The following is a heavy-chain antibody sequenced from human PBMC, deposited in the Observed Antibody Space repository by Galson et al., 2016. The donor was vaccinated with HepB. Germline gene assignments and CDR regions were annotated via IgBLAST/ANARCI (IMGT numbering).Heavy chain of an antibody. CDR1: GFTVGNNY. D-gene: IGHD5-18*01. V-gene: IGHV3-66*01. CDR3: VRYAVDTALDY. CDR2: IYSGGGT. J-gene: IGHJ4*02. Sequence: SLRLSCAASGFTVGNNYMSWVRQVPGKGLEWASGIYSGGGTYYADSVKGRFTISRDKSKNTLYLQLNSLRADDTAVYYCVRYAVDTALDYWGQGTLVTVSS.